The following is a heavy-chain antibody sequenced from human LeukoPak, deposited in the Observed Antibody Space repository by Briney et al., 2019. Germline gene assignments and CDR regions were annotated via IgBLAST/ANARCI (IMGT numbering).Heavy chain of an antibody. CDR2: INPNSGGT. D-gene: IGHD4-11*01. V-gene: IGHV1-2*06. Sequence: ASVKVSCKASGYTFTGYYMHWVRQAPGQGLEWMGRINPNSGGTNYAQKFQGRVTMTTDTSTSTAYMELRSLRSDDAAVYYCARDNSAQGDDYWGQGTLVTVSS. J-gene: IGHJ4*02. CDR1: GYTFTGYY. CDR3: ARDNSAQGDDY.